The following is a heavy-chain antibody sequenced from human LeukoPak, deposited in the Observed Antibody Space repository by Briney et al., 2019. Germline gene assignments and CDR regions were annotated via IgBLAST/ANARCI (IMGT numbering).Heavy chain of an antibody. V-gene: IGHV4-4*07. J-gene: IGHJ4*02. CDR1: GGSIESYY. Sequence: SETLSLTCTVSGGSIESYYWSWIRQPAGKGLEWIGRIYTSGSTNYNPSLKSRVTMSVDTSKNQFSLKLSSVTAADTAVYYCARHLRSYYYDSSGYYNYWGQGTLVTVSS. CDR3: ARHLRSYYYDSSGYYNY. CDR2: IYTSGST. D-gene: IGHD3-22*01.